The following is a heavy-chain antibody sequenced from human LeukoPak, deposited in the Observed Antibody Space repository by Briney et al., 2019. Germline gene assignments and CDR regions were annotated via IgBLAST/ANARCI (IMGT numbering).Heavy chain of an antibody. CDR2: IYYSGST. CDR1: GGSISSYY. V-gene: IGHV4-59*01. J-gene: IGHJ4*02. Sequence: PSETLSLTCTVSGGSISSYYWGWIRQPPGKGLEWIGYIYYSGSTNYNPSLKSRVTISVDTSKNQFSLKLSSVTAADTAVYYCARGVGVRGVATFDYWGQGTLVTVSS. D-gene: IGHD3-10*01. CDR3: ARGVGVRGVATFDY.